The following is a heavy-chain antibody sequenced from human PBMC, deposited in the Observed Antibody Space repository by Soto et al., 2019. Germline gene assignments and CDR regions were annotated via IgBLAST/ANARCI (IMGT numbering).Heavy chain of an antibody. J-gene: IGHJ4*02. CDR1: GGTFSSYA. CDR3: TREQKTNIDYYGSGSFYTRPYYFDY. CDR2: IIPIFGTA. D-gene: IGHD3-10*01. V-gene: IGHV1-69*06. Sequence: SVKVSCKASGGTFSSYAISWVRQAPGQGLEWMGGIIPIFGTANYAQKFQGRVTITADKSTSTAYMKQSSLRSEDTAVYYYTREQKTNIDYYGSGSFYTRPYYFDYWGQGTLVTVS.